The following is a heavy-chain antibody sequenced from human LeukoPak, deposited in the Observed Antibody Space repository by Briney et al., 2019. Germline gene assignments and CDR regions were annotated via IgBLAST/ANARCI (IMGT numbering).Heavy chain of an antibody. J-gene: IGHJ3*02. D-gene: IGHD3-10*01. Sequence: GGSLRLSCAASGFTFSDYYMSWIRQAPGKGLEWVACISSSGSTIYYADSVKGRFIISRDNAKNSLYLQMNSLRAEDTAVYYCARGVRRLWFGEPTGAFDIWGQGTMVTVSS. CDR2: ISSSGSTI. V-gene: IGHV3-11*04. CDR3: ARGVRRLWFGEPTGAFDI. CDR1: GFTFSDYY.